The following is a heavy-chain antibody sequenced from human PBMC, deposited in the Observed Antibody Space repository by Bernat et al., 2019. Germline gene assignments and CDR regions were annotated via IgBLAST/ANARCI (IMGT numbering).Heavy chain of an antibody. Sequence: QVQLVESGGGVVQPGRSLRLSCAASGFTFISYARHWVRQAPGKGLEWVAVISNDGSNKYYSDSVKGRFTISRDNSNNTLYLQMNSLRAEDTAVYYCARGAGDAFDLWGQGTMVTVSS. CDR1: GFTFISYA. CDR2: ISNDGSNK. D-gene: IGHD6-25*01. V-gene: IGHV3-30*01. CDR3: ARGAGDAFDL. J-gene: IGHJ3*01.